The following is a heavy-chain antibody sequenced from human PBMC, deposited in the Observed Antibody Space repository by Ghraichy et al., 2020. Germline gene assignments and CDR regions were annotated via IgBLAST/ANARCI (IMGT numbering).Heavy chain of an antibody. CDR3: VKPEGGRGYGDSMGGFDY. V-gene: IGHV3-64D*06. CDR2: ISSNGGST. J-gene: IGHJ4*02. CDR1: GFTFSSYA. Sequence: GGSLRLSCSASGFTFSSYAMHWVRQAPGKGLEYVSAISSNGGSTYYADSVKGRFTISRDNSKNTLYLQMSSLRAEDTAVYYCVKPEGGRGYGDSMGGFDYWGQGTLVTVSS. D-gene: IGHD4-17*01.